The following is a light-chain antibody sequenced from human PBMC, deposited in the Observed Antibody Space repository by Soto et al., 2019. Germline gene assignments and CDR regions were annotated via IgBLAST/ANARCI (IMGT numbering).Light chain of an antibody. CDR2: DTS. CDR3: QQYNSYSWT. J-gene: IGKJ1*01. V-gene: IGKV3-15*01. CDR1: QGIGDT. Sequence: EVVMRQSTATLSVSPGEGSTLSFMSIQGIGDTLAWYQHKPGQTPRLLICDTSTRATGVPTRFSGSRSGAEFTLTISSLQPDDFATYYCQQYNSYSWTFGQGTKVDIK.